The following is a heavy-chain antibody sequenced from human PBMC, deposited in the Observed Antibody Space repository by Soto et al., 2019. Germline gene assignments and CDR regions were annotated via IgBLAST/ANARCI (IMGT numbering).Heavy chain of an antibody. CDR1: GGTFSNYP. J-gene: IGHJ4*02. CDR3: ARPRTVATTKGYDF. Sequence: GASVKVSCKASGGTFSNYPIAWVRQAPGQGLELVGAIVPIFGTTNYAQNFQGRVTLTADESASTAYMELSSLTSADTALYYCARPRTVATTKGYDFWGQGTQVTVPS. CDR2: IVPIFGTT. V-gene: IGHV1-69*13. D-gene: IGHD1-1*01.